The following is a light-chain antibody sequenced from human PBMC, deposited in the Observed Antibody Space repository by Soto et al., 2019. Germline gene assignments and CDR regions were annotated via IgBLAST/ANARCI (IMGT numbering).Light chain of an antibody. V-gene: IGKV1-9*01. CDR1: QGISSY. Sequence: IPLTQSPSSLSASVGDRVTITCRASQGISSYLAWYQQKPGNAPKLLIYAASTLQSGVPSRFSGSGSGTDFTLTISSLQPEDFATYYCQQLNSYLWTFGQGTKVEIK. CDR3: QQLNSYLWT. CDR2: AAS. J-gene: IGKJ1*01.